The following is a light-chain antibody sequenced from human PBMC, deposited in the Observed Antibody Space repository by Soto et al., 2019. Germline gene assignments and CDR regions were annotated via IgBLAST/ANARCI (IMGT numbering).Light chain of an antibody. CDR1: QDVRTW. CDR2: AAS. Sequence: IQMTQSPSSVSSSIGDRVALTCRAIQDVRTWLAWYQQRPGRAPKLLIHAASKLQDGVPSRFSGSGSGTDFTLTISNLQPDDLGTYYCQQVNDIPLTFGPGTKVDIK. J-gene: IGKJ3*01. V-gene: IGKV1-12*01. CDR3: QQVNDIPLT.